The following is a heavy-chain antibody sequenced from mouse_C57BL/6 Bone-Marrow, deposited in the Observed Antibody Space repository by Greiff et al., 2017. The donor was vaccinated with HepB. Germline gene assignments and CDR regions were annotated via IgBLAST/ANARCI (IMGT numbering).Heavy chain of an antibody. Sequence: EVQRVESGGGLVQPGGSLKLSCAASGFTFSDYYMYWVRQTPEKRLEWVAYISNGGGSTYYPDTVKGRFTISRDNAKNTLYLQMSRLKSEDTAMYYCARTEVVRYFDVWGTGTTVTVSS. CDR1: GFTFSDYY. D-gene: IGHD1-1*01. CDR2: ISNGGGST. J-gene: IGHJ1*03. V-gene: IGHV5-12*01. CDR3: ARTEVVRYFDV.